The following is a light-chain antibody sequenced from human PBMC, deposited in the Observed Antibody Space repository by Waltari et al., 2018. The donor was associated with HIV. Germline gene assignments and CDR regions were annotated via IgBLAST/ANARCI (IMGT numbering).Light chain of an antibody. V-gene: IGLV2-14*01. CDR3: SSYTSSSTLV. CDR2: EVS. J-gene: IGLJ2*01. Sequence: QSALTQPASVSGSPGQSITISCTGTSSDVGGYNYVSRYQQHPDKAPKLLIYEVSSRPSVISSRFSGCKSANTASLTISGLHADDEADYYCSSYTSSSTLVFGGGTKLTV. CDR1: SSDVGGYNY.